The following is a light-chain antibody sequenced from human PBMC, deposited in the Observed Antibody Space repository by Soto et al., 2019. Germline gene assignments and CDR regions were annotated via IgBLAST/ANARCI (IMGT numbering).Light chain of an antibody. V-gene: IGKV3-11*01. CDR1: QSVSSY. CDR2: DAS. J-gene: IGKJ4*01. CDR3: QQRSNWPLLT. Sequence: EIVLTQSPASLSLSPGERGTLSCRASQSVSSYLAWYQQKPGQAPRLLIYDASNRATGIPARFSGSGSGTDFTLTISSQEPEDFAVYYCQQRSNWPLLTFGGGTKVEIK.